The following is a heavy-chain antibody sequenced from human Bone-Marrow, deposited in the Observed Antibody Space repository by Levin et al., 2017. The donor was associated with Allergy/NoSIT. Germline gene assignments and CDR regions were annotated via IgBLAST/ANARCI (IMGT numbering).Heavy chain of an antibody. J-gene: IGHJ6*02. CDR2: MNPNSGNT. Sequence: ASVKVSCKASGYTFTSYDINWVRQATGQGLEWMGWMNPNSGNTGYAQKFQGRVTMTRNTSISTAYMELSSLRSEDTAVYYCARGLLLCSRTSCYTSSAYYYYGMDVWGQGTTVTVSS. D-gene: IGHD2-2*02. V-gene: IGHV1-8*01. CDR3: ARGLLLCSRTSCYTSSAYYYYGMDV. CDR1: GYTFTSYD.